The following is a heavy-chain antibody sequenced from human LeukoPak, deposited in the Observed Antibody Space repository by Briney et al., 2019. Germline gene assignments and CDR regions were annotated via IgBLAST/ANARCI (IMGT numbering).Heavy chain of an antibody. D-gene: IGHD3-10*01. CDR3: ARGPGAYYYGSGNSFDP. CDR2: ISYDGSNK. V-gene: IGHV3-30*03. Sequence: GRSLRLSCAASGFTFSSYGMHWVRQAPGKGLEWVAVISYDGSNKYYADSVKGRFTISRDNSKNTLYLQMNSLRAEDTAVYYCARGPGAYYYGSGNSFDPWGQGTLVTVSS. CDR1: GFTFSSYG. J-gene: IGHJ5*02.